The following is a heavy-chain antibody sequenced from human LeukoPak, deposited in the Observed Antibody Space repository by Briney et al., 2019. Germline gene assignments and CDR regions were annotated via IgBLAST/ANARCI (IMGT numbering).Heavy chain of an antibody. J-gene: IGHJ4*02. CDR3: ARESCYLGSCYYRTVDY. V-gene: IGHV4-59*01. D-gene: IGHD2-15*01. CDR2: IYYSGST. CDR1: GDSIRSYY. Sequence: SETLSLTCIVSGDSIRSYYWSWIRQPPGKGLEWIGYIYYSGSTNYNPSLKSRVTISVDTSKNQFSLKLNSVTAADTAVYYCARESCYLGSCYYRTVDYWGQGTLVTVSS.